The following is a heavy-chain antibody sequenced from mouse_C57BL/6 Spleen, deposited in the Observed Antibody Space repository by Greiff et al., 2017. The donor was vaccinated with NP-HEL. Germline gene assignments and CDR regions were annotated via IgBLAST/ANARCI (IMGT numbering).Heavy chain of an antibody. J-gene: IGHJ2*01. V-gene: IGHV1-80*01. CDR1: GYAFSSYW. D-gene: IGHD2-2*01. CDR2: IYPGDGDT. Sequence: VQLQQSGAELVKPGASVKISCKASGYAFSSYWMNWVKQRPGKGLEWIGQIYPGDGDTNYNGKFKGKATLTADKSSSTAYMQLSSLTSEDSAVYFCAREGVVTTGFDYWGQGTTLTVSS. CDR3: AREGVVTTGFDY.